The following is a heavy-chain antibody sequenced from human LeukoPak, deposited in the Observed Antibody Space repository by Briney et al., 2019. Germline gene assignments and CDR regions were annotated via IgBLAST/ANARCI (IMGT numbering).Heavy chain of an antibody. Sequence: PGGSLRLSCAASGFAFSSHAMSWVRQAPGKGLEWVSAISGRSDNIYYADSVKGRFTISRDNSKNTLYLQMNSLRAEDTAVYYCARGWVAATPPEYFQHWGQGTLVTVSS. V-gene: IGHV3-23*01. CDR2: ISGRSDNI. CDR3: ARGWVAATPPEYFQH. J-gene: IGHJ1*01. CDR1: GFAFSSHA. D-gene: IGHD2-15*01.